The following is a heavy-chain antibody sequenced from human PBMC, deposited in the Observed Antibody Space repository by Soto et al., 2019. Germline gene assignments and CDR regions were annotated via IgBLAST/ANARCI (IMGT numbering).Heavy chain of an antibody. D-gene: IGHD2-8*01. Sequence: PTETLSLTCTVSGGSISNFYWSWIRQPPGKGLEWIGYISYSGNTNYNPSLKSRVSISVDTSKNQLSLNLTSVTAADTAVYYCARAPMVLSRSYFDSWGQGTPVTVPS. CDR2: ISYSGNT. CDR3: ARAPMVLSRSYFDS. J-gene: IGHJ4*02. CDR1: GGSISNFY. V-gene: IGHV4-59*01.